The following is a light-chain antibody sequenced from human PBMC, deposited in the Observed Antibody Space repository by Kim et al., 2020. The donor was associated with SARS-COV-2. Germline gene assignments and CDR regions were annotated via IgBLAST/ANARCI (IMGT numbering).Light chain of an antibody. CDR3: QQLNSYPRDT. CDR1: QGISSY. Sequence: ASVGDQVAITCQASQGISSYLAWYQQKPGKAPKLLIYAASTLQSGVPSRFSGSASGTEFTLTISSLQPEDFATYYCQQLNSYPRDTFGQGTKLEIK. J-gene: IGKJ2*01. CDR2: AAS. V-gene: IGKV1-9*01.